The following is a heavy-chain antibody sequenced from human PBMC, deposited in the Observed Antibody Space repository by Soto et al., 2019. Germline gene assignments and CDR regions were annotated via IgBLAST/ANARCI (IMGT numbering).Heavy chain of an antibody. J-gene: IGHJ6*02. CDR2: INPSGSST. CDR3: ARDLGGYGGNSGHYYYYGMDV. CDR1: GYTFTSYY. D-gene: IGHD3-16*01. V-gene: IGHV1-46*01. Sequence: ASVKVSCKASGYTFTSYYMHWVRQAPGQGLEWMGIINPSGSSTSYAQKFQGRVTMTRDTSTSTVYMELSSLRSEDTAVYYCARDLGGYGGNSGHYYYYGMDVWGQGTTVTVSS.